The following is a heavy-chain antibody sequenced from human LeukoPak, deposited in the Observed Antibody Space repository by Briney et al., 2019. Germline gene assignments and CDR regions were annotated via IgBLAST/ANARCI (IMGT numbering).Heavy chain of an antibody. CDR2: INPSGGST. CDR3: ARDGVEDSSGYYYEPDFDY. J-gene: IGHJ4*02. V-gene: IGHV1-46*01. Sequence: ASVKVSCKASGYTFTSYYMHWVRQPPGQGREWMGIINPSGGSTSYAQKFQGRVTMTRDTSTSTVYMELSSLRSEDRAVYYCARDGVEDSSGYYYEPDFDYWGQGTLVTVSS. CDR1: GYTFTSYY. D-gene: IGHD3-22*01.